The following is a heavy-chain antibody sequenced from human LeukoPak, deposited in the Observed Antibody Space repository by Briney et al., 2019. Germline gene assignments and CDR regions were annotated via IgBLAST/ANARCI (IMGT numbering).Heavy chain of an antibody. Sequence: WETLSLTCTVSGGSITGYYWTWIRQPAGKGLEWIGRVSDTGRAYYNPSLERRVTISLDTSNNRFSFKVTSVTAADTAVYYCARGTDATPTSGYYSFVYWGQGTLVSVSS. V-gene: IGHV4-4*07. CDR3: ARGTDATPTSGYYSFVY. CDR1: GGSITGYY. CDR2: VSDTGRA. J-gene: IGHJ4*02. D-gene: IGHD5-12*01.